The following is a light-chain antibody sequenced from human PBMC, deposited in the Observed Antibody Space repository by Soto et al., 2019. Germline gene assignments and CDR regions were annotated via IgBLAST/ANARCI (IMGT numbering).Light chain of an antibody. CDR2: GSS. CDR1: QSVSNNY. CDR3: QQYGSSPPYT. J-gene: IGKJ2*01. Sequence: EVVLTQSXGTLSLSPGERATLSCRASQSVSNNYFAWYQQKPGQAPRLLIFGSSDRATGIPDRFSGSGSGTDFTLTISRLEPEDFAVYYCQQYGSSPPYTFGQGTKLEIK. V-gene: IGKV3-20*01.